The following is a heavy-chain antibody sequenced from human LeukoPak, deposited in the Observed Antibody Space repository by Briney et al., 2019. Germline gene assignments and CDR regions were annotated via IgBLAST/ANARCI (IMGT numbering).Heavy chain of an antibody. CDR3: ARAGDSSGYYYGYYYYGMDV. CDR1: GGSISSYY. D-gene: IGHD3-22*01. Sequence: SETLSLTCTVSGGSISSYYWSWIRQPPGKGLEWIGYIYYSGSTNYNPSLKSRVTISVDTSKNQSSLKLSSVTAADTAVYYCARAGDSSGYYYGYYYYGMDVWGQGTTVTVSS. CDR2: IYYSGST. J-gene: IGHJ6*02. V-gene: IGHV4-59*01.